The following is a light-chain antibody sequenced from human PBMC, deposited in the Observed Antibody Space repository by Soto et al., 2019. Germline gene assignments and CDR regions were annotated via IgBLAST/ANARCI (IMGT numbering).Light chain of an antibody. CDR3: LQYNNWPPFT. V-gene: IGKV3-15*01. Sequence: EIVMTQSPATLSVSPGEGATLFCRASQNVNNKLAWYQQKPGQPPRLLIYDASNRATGITARFSGSGSGTEFTLNINSLPSEDFAVYYCLQYNNWPPFTFGPGTKVDI. J-gene: IGKJ3*01. CDR2: DAS. CDR1: QNVNNK.